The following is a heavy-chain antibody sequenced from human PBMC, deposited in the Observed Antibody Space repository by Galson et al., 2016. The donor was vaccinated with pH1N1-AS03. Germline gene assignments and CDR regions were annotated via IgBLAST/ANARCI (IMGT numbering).Heavy chain of an antibody. CDR3: ARGWGPGTNGLDI. D-gene: IGHD7-27*01. J-gene: IGHJ6*02. Sequence: SQRLSCAASGFTFSDYYLSWIRPAPGKGLEWVSHISSGATAMYYAESVKGRFTVSRANAKNSLYLQMNILRAEDTAVYYCARGWGPGTNGLDIWGQGTKVTVS. CDR1: GFTFSDYY. V-gene: IGHV3-11*01. CDR2: ISSGATAM.